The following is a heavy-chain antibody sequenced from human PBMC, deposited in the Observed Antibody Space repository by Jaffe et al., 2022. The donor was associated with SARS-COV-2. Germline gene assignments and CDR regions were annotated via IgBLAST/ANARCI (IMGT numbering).Heavy chain of an antibody. CDR3: AKDRGTWTRSLDH. Sequence: EVQLVESGGGLIQPGGSLRLSCAASGLTFSNYAMSWVRQAPGKGLEWVSSISVSGIIYHADSVKGRFTISRDNPKSTVFLQMSSLRADDTAVYYCAKDRGTWTRSLDHWGQGTLVIVSS. V-gene: IGHV3-23*04. CDR2: ISVSGII. D-gene: IGHD3-10*01. J-gene: IGHJ4*02. CDR1: GLTFSNYA.